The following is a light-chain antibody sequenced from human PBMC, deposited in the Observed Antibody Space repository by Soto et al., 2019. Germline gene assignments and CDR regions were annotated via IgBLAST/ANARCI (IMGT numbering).Light chain of an antibody. CDR1: QRISSN. J-gene: IGKJ2*01. Sequence: EIVMTQSPATLSVSPGERATLYCKASQRISSNLAWYQQKPGQPPRLLIYGASTRASGIPARFSVSGSGTEFTLTISGLQSEDFELYFCQQYNICPPYTFGQGTKLEIK. CDR2: GAS. V-gene: IGKV3-15*01. CDR3: QQYNICPPYT.